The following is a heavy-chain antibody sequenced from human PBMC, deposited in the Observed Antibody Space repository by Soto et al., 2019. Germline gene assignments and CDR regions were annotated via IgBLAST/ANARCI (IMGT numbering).Heavy chain of an antibody. CDR2: ISGSATDS. J-gene: IGHJ4*02. Sequence: PVGSLRLSCTASGFTFSSYAMSWVRQAPGRGLEWVSSISGSATDSNHADSVKGRLTISRDNSKNTLYLQMNNLRAEDTAVYHCARRPEGRYFDYWGQGTLVTVSS. CDR3: ARRPEGRYFDY. CDR1: GFTFSSYA. D-gene: IGHD3-10*01. V-gene: IGHV3-23*01.